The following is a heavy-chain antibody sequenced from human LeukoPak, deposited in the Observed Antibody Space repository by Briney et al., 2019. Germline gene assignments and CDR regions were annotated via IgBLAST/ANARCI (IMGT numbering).Heavy chain of an antibody. CDR2: IYHTGST. CDR3: ARGDPSLYGMDV. Sequence: SETLSLTCAVSGGSISSSNWWSWVRQPPGKGLDWIGEIYHTGSTNYNPSLESRATISVDKSKNQFSLKLSSVTAADTAVYYCARGDPSLYGMDVWGQGTTVTASS. V-gene: IGHV4-4*02. CDR1: GGSISSSNW. J-gene: IGHJ6*02.